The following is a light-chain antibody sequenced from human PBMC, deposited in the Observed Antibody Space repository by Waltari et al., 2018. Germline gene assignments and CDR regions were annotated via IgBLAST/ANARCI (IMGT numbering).Light chain of an antibody. CDR2: DVT. CDR1: SRAGGGYNY. V-gene: IGLV2-14*03. J-gene: IGLJ2*01. CDR3: SSYSSSSTLL. Sequence: QSALTQPASVSGSPGTSTTISCTGTSRAGGGYNYVYWHQQHPGKAPTLMIYDVTKRPSGVSNRFSGSKSGNTASLTISGLQAEDEADYYCSSYSSSSTLLFGGGTKLTVL.